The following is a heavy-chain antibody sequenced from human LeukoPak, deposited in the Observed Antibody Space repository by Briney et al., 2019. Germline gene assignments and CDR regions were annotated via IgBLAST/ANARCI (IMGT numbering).Heavy chain of an antibody. V-gene: IGHV1-2*02. CDR2: INPNSGGT. J-gene: IGHJ5*02. CDR3: ARGVVPAAIMREVWFDP. CDR1: GYTFTGYY. Sequence: ASVKVSCKASGYTFTGYYTHWVRQAPGQGLEWMGWINPNSGGTNYAQKFQGRVTMTRDTSISTAYMELSRLRSDDTAVYYCARGVVPAAIMREVWFDPWGQGTLVTVSS. D-gene: IGHD2-2*01.